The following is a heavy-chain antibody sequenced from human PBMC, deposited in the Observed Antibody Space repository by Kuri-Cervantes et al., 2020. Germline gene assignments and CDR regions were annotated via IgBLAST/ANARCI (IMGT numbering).Heavy chain of an antibody. CDR3: ARGGYDFWIGFDY. J-gene: IGHJ4*02. D-gene: IGHD3-3*01. CDR1: GYSISSGYY. V-gene: IGHV4-38-2*01. Sequence: SETLSLTCAVSGYSISSGYYWGWIRQPPGKGLEWIGSIYHSGSTYYNPSLKSRVTISVDTSKNQFSLKLSSVTAADTAVYHCARGGYDFWIGFDYWGQGTLVTVSS. CDR2: IYHSGST.